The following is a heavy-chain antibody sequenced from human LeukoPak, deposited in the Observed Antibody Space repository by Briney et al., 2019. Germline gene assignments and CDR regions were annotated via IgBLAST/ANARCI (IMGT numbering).Heavy chain of an antibody. V-gene: IGHV4-4*02. J-gene: IGHJ4*02. Sequence: PSGTLSLTCGVSGGSISSTNWWSWVRPSPGHGLDWIGEISLTGQTNYNPSLSGRVTMLLDESSNHLSLHLTSVTAADTATYYCSRESGAFCPFGYWGQGALVIVPS. CDR3: SRESGAFCPFGY. D-gene: IGHD1-26*01. CDR2: ISLTGQT. CDR1: GGSISSTNW.